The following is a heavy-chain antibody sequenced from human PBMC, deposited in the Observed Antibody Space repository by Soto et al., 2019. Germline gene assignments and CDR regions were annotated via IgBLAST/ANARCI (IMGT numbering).Heavy chain of an antibody. CDR2: ISYDGSNK. CDR3: ARNQRPYVLGLPDPGAGYYYFGMDV. Sequence: GGSLRLSCAGSGFTFRSYGMHWVRQAPGKGLEWVAVISYDGSNKYYADSVKGRFTISRDSSKNTLYLQMNSLRAEDTAVYSCARNQRPYVLGLPDPGAGYYYFGMDVWGQGTTVTVSS. V-gene: IGHV3-30-3*01. D-gene: IGHD2-2*01. J-gene: IGHJ6*02. CDR1: GFTFRSYG.